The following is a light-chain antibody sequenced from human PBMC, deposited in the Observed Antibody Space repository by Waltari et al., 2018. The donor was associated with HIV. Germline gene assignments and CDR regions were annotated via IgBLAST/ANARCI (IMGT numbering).Light chain of an antibody. CDR2: EVS. V-gene: IGLV2-23*02. CDR3: CSYAGSPYV. J-gene: IGLJ1*01. Sequence: QSALTQPASVSGSPGQSITISCTGTSSDVGSYNLVSWYQQHPGKAPKLMIYEVSKRPSGVSNRFSGSKSGNTASLTISGLQAEDVADYYCCSYAGSPYVFGTGTKVTVL. CDR1: SSDVGSYNL.